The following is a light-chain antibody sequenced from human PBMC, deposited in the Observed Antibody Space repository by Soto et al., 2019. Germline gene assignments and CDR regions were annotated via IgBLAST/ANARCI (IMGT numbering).Light chain of an antibody. J-gene: IGKJ5*01. CDR3: QQSNNRSLT. V-gene: IGKV3-20*01. Sequence: EIVLTQSAGTLSLSPGERATLSCRASQSVSNNYLTWYQQKPGQAPRLLIYGASNWETGIPDRFSGSGSGTDFTLTISSLQSEDFAAYYCQQSNNRSLTFGQGTRLEI. CDR1: QSVSNNY. CDR2: GAS.